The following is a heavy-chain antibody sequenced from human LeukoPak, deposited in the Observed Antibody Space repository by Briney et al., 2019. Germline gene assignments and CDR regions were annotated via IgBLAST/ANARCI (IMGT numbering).Heavy chain of an antibody. CDR1: GYSFTSYG. V-gene: IGHV1-18*01. CDR3: ASRCSSTSCYDAFDI. J-gene: IGHJ3*02. Sequence: ASVKVSCKASGYSFTSYGISWVRQAPGQGLEWMGWISGYNGNKNYAQKIQGRVTMTTDTSTSTAYMELRSLTSGDTAVYYCASRCSSTSCYDAFDIWGQGTMVTVSS. CDR2: ISGYNGNK. D-gene: IGHD2-2*01.